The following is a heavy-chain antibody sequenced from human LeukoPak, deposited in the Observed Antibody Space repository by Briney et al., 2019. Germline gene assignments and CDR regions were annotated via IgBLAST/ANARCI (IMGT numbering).Heavy chain of an antibody. J-gene: IGHJ6*02. CDR3: ATASVPDLRGMDV. CDR1: GGSISSGGYS. CDR2: IYHGGST. D-gene: IGHD1-14*01. V-gene: IGHV4-30-2*01. Sequence: SQTLSLTCAVSGGSISSGGYSWNWIRQPPGKGLEWNVYIYHGGSTYYNPSLKRRVTISVDRSKNQFSLKLSSVTAADTAVYYCATASVPDLRGMDVWGQGTTVTVSS.